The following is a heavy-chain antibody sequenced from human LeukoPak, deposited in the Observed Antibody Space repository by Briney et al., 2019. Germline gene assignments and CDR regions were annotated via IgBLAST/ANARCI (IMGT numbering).Heavy chain of an antibody. J-gene: IGHJ4*02. V-gene: IGHV4-59*01. D-gene: IGHD6-6*01. CDR1: GGSISSYY. CDR3: ARGVSSSSDVDY. Sequence: PSETLSLTCTVSGGSISSYYWSWIRQPPGKGLEWIGYIYYSGSTNYNPSLKSRVTISVDTSKNQFSLKLSSVTAADTAVYYCARGVSSSSDVDYWGQGTLVTVSS. CDR2: IYYSGST.